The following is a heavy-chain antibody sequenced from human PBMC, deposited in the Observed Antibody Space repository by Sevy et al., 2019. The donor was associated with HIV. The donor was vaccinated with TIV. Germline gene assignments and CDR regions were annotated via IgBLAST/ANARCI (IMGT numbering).Heavy chain of an antibody. D-gene: IGHD3-16*01. CDR3: ARXDPYXGXXXY. V-gene: IGHV3-7*01. CDR2: IKQDGSEK. CDR1: GFTXSSYW. Sequence: GGSLRLSCAASGFTXSSYWMSWVRQAPGKGLEWVANIKQDGSEKYYVDSVKGRFTISRDNAKNSLYLQMNSLRAEDTAVYYCARXDPYXGXXXYWGQXTLVTVSS. J-gene: IGHJ4*02.